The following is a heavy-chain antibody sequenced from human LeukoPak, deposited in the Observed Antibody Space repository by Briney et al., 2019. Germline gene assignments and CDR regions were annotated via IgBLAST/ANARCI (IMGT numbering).Heavy chain of an antibody. J-gene: IGHJ4*02. V-gene: IGHV1-46*01. Sequence: GASVKVSCKASVYTFTSYFIQWVRQAPGQGRGWMGIINPGTGGTTYSQNFWGRVTMTSDTSTSTAYMELTSLRSDETAVYYCARLPAYCSGDCWGQGTLVTVSS. CDR3: ARLPAYCSGDC. D-gene: IGHD2-15*01. CDR1: VYTFTSYF. CDR2: INPGTGGT.